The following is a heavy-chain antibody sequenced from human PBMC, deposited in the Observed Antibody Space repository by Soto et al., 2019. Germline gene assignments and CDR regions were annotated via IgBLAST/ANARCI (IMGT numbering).Heavy chain of an antibody. CDR2: IHHSGTT. J-gene: IGHJ4*01. D-gene: IGHD3-9*01. Sequence: QVLLPESGPGLVKASQTLSLDCTVSGDPIGSGDFYWTWIRQTPERGLEWIGNIHHSGTTSYNPSLGSRLSISMDTSRNVFSLSLTSVTVADTAVYFCARDLIVFDTTGFHFWGRGILVSV. CDR1: GDPIGSGDFY. V-gene: IGHV4-30-4*01. CDR3: ARDLIVFDTTGFHF.